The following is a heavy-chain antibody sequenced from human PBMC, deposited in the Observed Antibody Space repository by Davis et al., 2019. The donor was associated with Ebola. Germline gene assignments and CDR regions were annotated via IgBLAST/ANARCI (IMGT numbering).Heavy chain of an antibody. V-gene: IGHV1-3*01. CDR3: ARDRGGDYSFDY. CDR2: INAGNGNT. CDR1: GYTFTGYS. J-gene: IGHJ4*02. D-gene: IGHD3-10*01. Sequence: ASVKVSCKASGYTFTGYSIHWVRQAPGQRLEWMGWINAGNGNTKYSQKFQGRVTITRDTSASTAYMELSSLRSEDTSVYYCARDRGGDYSFDYWGQGTLVTVSS.